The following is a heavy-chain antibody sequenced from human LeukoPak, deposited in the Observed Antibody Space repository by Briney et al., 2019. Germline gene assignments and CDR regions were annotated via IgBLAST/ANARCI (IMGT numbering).Heavy chain of an antibody. D-gene: IGHD3-22*01. CDR1: GGSISSGSYY. CDR3: ARGLDSSGYPFDY. CDR2: IYTSGST. V-gene: IGHV4-61*02. J-gene: IGHJ4*02. Sequence: SETLSLTCTVSGGSISSGSYYWSWIRQPAGKGLEWIGRIYTSGSTNYNPSLKSRVTISVDTSKNQFSLKLSSVTAADTAVYYCARGLDSSGYPFDYWGQGTLVTVSS.